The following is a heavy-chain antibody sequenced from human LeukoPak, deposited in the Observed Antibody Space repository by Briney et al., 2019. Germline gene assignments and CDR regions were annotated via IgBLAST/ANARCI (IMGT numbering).Heavy chain of an antibody. J-gene: IGHJ4*02. Sequence: AGGSLRLSCAASGFTFSSYAMHWVRQAPGKGLEYVSAISSNGGSTYYANSVRGRFTISRDNSKNTLYLQMGSLRAEDMAVYYCARDGDGGSYDYWGQGTLVTVSS. V-gene: IGHV3-64*01. CDR2: ISSNGGST. CDR3: ARDGDGGSYDY. CDR1: GFTFSSYA. D-gene: IGHD1-26*01.